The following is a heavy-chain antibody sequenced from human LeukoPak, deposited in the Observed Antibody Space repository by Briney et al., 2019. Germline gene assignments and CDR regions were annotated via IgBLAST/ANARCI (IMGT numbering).Heavy chain of an antibody. CDR3: ARGGDYYHSRGLNWFDP. CDR2: IHYSGST. D-gene: IGHD3-22*01. Sequence: SETLSLTCTVSGGSISSYYWSWIRQPPGKGLEWIGYIHYSGSTNYNPSLKSRVTISADTSKNQFSLKLSSVTAADTAVYYCARGGDYYHSRGLNWFDPWGQGTLVTVSS. V-gene: IGHV4-59*01. J-gene: IGHJ5*02. CDR1: GGSISSYY.